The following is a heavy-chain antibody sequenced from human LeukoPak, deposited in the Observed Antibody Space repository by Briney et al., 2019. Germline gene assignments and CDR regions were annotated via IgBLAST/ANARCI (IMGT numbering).Heavy chain of an antibody. V-gene: IGHV3-21*01. CDR1: GFTFSSYS. J-gene: IGHJ3*02. Sequence: GGSLRLSCAASGFTFSSYSMNWVRQAPGKGLEWVSSISSSSSYIYYADSVKGRFTISRDNAKNSLYLQMNSLRAEDTAVYYCARDPDYGDGDAFDIWGQGTMVTVSS. CDR3: ARDPDYGDGDAFDI. D-gene: IGHD4-17*01. CDR2: ISSSSSYI.